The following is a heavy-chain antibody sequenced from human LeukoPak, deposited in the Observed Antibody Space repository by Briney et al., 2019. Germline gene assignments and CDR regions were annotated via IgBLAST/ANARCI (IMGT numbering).Heavy chain of an antibody. CDR2: IRYDGSNK. J-gene: IGHJ4*02. CDR1: GFTFSSYG. Sequence: GGSLRLSCAASGFTFSSYGMHWVRQAPGKGLEWVAFIRYDGSNKYHADSVKGRFTISRDNPKNTLYLQMNSLRAEDTAVYYCAKIPSAVPGRGFDYWGQGTLVTVSS. D-gene: IGHD6-19*01. CDR3: AKIPSAVPGRGFDY. V-gene: IGHV3-30*02.